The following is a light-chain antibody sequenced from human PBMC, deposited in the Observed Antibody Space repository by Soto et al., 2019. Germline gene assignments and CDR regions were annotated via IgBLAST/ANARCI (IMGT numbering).Light chain of an antibody. CDR1: SGHSSYA. V-gene: IGLV4-69*01. J-gene: IGLJ2*01. CDR2: LNSDGSH. CDR3: QTWGTGIQV. Sequence: QLVLTQSPSASASLGASVKLTCTLSSGHSSYAIAWHQQQPEKGPRYLMKLNSDGSHSKGDGIPDRFSGSSSGAERYLTVSSPQSEDEADSYFQTWGTGIQVFGGGTKLTVL.